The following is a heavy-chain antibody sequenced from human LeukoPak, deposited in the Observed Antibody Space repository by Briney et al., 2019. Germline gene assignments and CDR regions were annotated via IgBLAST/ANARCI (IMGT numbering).Heavy chain of an antibody. J-gene: IGHJ5*02. CDR3: ARDFRYSGSYHHWFDP. D-gene: IGHD1-26*01. CDR1: GXTFSAYS. CDR2: ISSSGTYI. V-gene: IGHV3-21*01. Sequence: PGGSLRLSCTASGXTFSAYSVNWVRQAPGRGREWVSSISSSGTYIYYADSVKGRFTISRDDAKNSLSLQMNSLRAEDTAVYYCARDFRYSGSYHHWFDPWGQGTLVTVSS.